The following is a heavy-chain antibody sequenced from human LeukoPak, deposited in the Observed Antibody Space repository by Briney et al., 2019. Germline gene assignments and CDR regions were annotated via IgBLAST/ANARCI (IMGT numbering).Heavy chain of an antibody. Sequence: GGSLRLSCTASGSTFSDHAMHWVRQAPGKGLEWVTVISYHARDQFYADSVKGRFTVSRDNSRNILYLQMNSLRAEDSAVYYCAAQPCINGICYLDYWGQGALVTVSS. J-gene: IGHJ4*02. V-gene: IGHV3-30*04. CDR3: AAQPCINGICYLDY. CDR1: GSTFSDHA. CDR2: ISYHARDQ. D-gene: IGHD2-8*01.